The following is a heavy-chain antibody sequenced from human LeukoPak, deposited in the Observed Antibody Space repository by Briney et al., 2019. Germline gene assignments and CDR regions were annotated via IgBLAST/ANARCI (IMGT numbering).Heavy chain of an antibody. D-gene: IGHD3-3*02. CDR2: ISGSGGST. J-gene: IGHJ5*02. CDR3: AKGQFHFWSGPRWFDP. CDR1: GFTFSSYN. Sequence: GGSLRLSCAASGFTFSSYNMHWVRQAPGKGLEWVSAISGSGGSTYYADSVKGRFTISRDNSKNTLYLQMNSLRAEDTAVYYCAKGQFHFWSGPRWFDPWGQGTLVTVSS. V-gene: IGHV3-23*01.